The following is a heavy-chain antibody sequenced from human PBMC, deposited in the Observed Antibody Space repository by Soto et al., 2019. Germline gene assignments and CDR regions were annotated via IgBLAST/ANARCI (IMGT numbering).Heavy chain of an antibody. CDR1: GDSLSSYY. J-gene: IGHJ5*02. CDR2: IYYTGST. CDR3: ARGFLYSNRGPVWFDP. Sequence: QVQLQESGPGLVKPSETLSLTCTVSGDSLSSYYWGWIRQPPGKGLEWIGYIYYTGSTNYNPSLKSRVTMAVDTSMNQFSMKLSSVTAADTAAYYCARGFLYSNRGPVWFDPWGQGTLVTVSS. V-gene: IGHV4-59*08. D-gene: IGHD6-13*01.